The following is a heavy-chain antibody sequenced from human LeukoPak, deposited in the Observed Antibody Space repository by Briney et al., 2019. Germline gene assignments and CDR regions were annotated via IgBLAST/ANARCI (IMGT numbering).Heavy chain of an antibody. CDR3: ARDKGIAGSNWFDP. V-gene: IGHV1-2*02. CDR2: INPNSGGT. D-gene: IGHD6-13*01. Sequence: ASVKVSCKASGYTFTGYYMHWVRQAPGQGLEWMGWINPNSGGTNYAQKFQGRVTMTRDTSISTAYMELSRLRSDDTAVYYCARDKGIAGSNWFDPWGQGTLVTLSS. CDR1: GYTFTGYY. J-gene: IGHJ5*02.